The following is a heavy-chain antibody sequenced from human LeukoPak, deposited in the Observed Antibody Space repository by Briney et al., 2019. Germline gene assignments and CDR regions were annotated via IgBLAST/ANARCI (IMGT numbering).Heavy chain of an antibody. CDR1: GFTFSSYS. J-gene: IGHJ4*02. CDR3: ARDAYCSGGSCYWFDY. Sequence: GGSLRLSCAASGFTFSSYSMNWVRQAPGRGLEWVSYISSSSSTIYYADSVKGRFTISRDNAKNPLYLQMNSLRAEDTAVYYCARDAYCSGGSCYWFDYWGQGTLVTVSS. D-gene: IGHD2-15*01. CDR2: ISSSSSTI. V-gene: IGHV3-48*01.